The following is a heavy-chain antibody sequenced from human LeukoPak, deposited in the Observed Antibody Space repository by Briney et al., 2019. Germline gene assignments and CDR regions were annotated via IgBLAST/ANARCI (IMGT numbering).Heavy chain of an antibody. D-gene: IGHD3-9*01. V-gene: IGHV1-24*01. J-gene: IGHJ6*03. Sequence: ASVEVSCKVSGYTLTELSMHWVRQAPGKALEWMGGFDPEDCETIYAQKFQGRVTMTEDTSTDTAYMELSSLRSEDTAVYYCATGANARLRYFDWLLWGYYMDVWGKGTTVTVSS. CDR1: GYTLTELS. CDR2: FDPEDCET. CDR3: ATGANARLRYFDWLLWGYYMDV.